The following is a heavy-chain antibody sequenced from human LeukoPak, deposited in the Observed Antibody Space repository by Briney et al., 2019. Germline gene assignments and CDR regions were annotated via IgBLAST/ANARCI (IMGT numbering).Heavy chain of an antibody. CDR3: AKPAADYGDYVFDY. V-gene: IGHV3-23*01. D-gene: IGHD4-17*01. J-gene: IGHJ4*02. CDR2: ISGSGGSK. CDR1: VFTFSSYS. Sequence: GGCLGLSCASSVFTFSSYSMRCVRHPPGRGLECVSAISGSGGSKYYADSVRGRFPIPRDNSKNTLYLPVNSLIAGHTAVYYCAKPAADYGDYVFDYWGQGTLVTVSS.